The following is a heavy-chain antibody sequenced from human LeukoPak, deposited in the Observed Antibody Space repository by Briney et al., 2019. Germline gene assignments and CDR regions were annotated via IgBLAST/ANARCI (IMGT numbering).Heavy chain of an antibody. V-gene: IGHV4-59*07. CDR2: ISHTDGF. Sequence: SDTLSLTCSVSGDSISRYYWTWIRQPPGKGLEWIGYISHTDGFKYNPSLKSRVSMSLDTSKNRISLNLNSVTAADTATYYCARTPTVYLDYWGQGTLVTVSS. D-gene: IGHD1-26*01. J-gene: IGHJ4*02. CDR3: ARTPTVYLDY. CDR1: GDSISRYY.